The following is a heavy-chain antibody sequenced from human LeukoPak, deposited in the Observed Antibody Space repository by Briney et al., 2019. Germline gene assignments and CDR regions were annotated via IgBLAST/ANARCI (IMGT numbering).Heavy chain of an antibody. CDR2: IYHSGST. CDR3: ARGLDYYGSGLGY. J-gene: IGHJ4*02. D-gene: IGHD3-10*01. V-gene: IGHV4-4*02. CDR1: GGSISSSNW. Sequence: SETLSLTCTVSGGSISSSNWWSWVRQPPGKGLEWIGEIYHSGSTNYNPSLKSRVTISVDKSKNQFSLKLSSVTAADTAVYYCARGLDYYGSGLGYWGQGTLVTVSS.